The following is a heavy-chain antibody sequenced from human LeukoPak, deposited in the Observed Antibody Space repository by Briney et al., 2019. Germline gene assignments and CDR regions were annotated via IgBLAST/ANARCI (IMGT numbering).Heavy chain of an antibody. Sequence: SETLSLTCTVSGDSISNYYWSWIRQSPGKELQWIGYMYNRGSTIYNPSLKSRVTISTDTSKNQFSLRLTSVTAADTAVYYCARAEKAVTGTLDSWGQGTLITVSS. V-gene: IGHV4-59*01. CDR2: MYNRGST. D-gene: IGHD6-19*01. J-gene: IGHJ4*02. CDR3: ARAEKAVTGTLDS. CDR1: GDSISNYY.